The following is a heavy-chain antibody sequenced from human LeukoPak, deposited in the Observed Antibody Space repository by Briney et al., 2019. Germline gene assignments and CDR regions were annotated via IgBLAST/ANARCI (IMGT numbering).Heavy chain of an antibody. CDR3: AGGRATDGNSNGMDV. CDR2: ISSSSSYI. CDR1: GFTFSSYS. D-gene: IGHD1-26*01. V-gene: IGHV3-21*01. Sequence: GGSLRLSCAASGFTFSSYSMNWVRQAPGKGLEWVSSISSSSSYIYYADSVKGRFTISRDNAKNSLYLQMNSLRAEGTAVYYCAGGRATDGNSNGMDVWGQGTTVTVSS. J-gene: IGHJ6*02.